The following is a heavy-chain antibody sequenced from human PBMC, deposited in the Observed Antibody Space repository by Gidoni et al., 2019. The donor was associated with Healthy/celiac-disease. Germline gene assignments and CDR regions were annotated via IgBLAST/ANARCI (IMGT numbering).Heavy chain of an antibody. V-gene: IGHV3-30-3*01. Sequence: QVQLVESGGGVVQPGRSLRLSCAASGFTFSSYAMHWVRQAPGKGLEWVAVISYDGSNKYYADSVKGRFTISRDNSKNTLYLQMNSLRAEDTAVYYCARDQGVHILTGPDYYYYGMDVWGQGTTVTVSS. CDR2: ISYDGSNK. CDR3: ARDQGVHILTGPDYYYYGMDV. J-gene: IGHJ6*02. D-gene: IGHD3-9*01. CDR1: GFTFSSYA.